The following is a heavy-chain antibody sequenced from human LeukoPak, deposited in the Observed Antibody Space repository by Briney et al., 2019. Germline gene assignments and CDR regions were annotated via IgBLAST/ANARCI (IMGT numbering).Heavy chain of an antibody. V-gene: IGHV3-11*04. J-gene: IGHJ6*03. CDR1: GFTFSDYY. D-gene: IGHD3-3*01. CDR2: ISSSGSTI. Sequence: GGSLRLSCAASGFTFSDYYMSWIRQAPGKGLEWVSYISSSGSTIYYADSVKGRFTISRDNAKNSLYLQMNSLRAEDTAVYYCARDGSRANHYDFWSGYSRSSYYYMDVWSKGTTVTVSS. CDR3: ARDGSRANHYDFWSGYSRSSYYYMDV.